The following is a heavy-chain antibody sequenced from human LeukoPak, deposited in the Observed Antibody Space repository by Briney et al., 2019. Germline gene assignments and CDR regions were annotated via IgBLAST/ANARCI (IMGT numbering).Heavy chain of an antibody. J-gene: IGHJ4*02. CDR2: ISSSSSYI. D-gene: IGHD3-16*01. Sequence: GGSLRLSCAASGFTFSSYSMNWVRQAPGKGLEWVSSISSSSSYIYYADSVKGRFTISRDNSKNTLYLQMNSLRVEDTALYYCARLGVRWSIGYWGQGTLVSVSS. CDR3: ARLGVRWSIGY. CDR1: GFTFSSYS. V-gene: IGHV3-21*01.